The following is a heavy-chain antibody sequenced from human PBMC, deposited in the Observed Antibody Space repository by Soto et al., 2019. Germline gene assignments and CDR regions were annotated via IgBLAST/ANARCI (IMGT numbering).Heavy chain of an antibody. CDR2: IYYSGST. J-gene: IGHJ4*02. D-gene: IGHD5-18*01. V-gene: IGHV4-31*03. CDR3: ARLGYSYGPLDY. Sequence: PSETLSLTCTVSGGSISSGGYYWSWIRQHPGKGLEWIGYIYYSGSTYYNPSLKSRVTISVDTSKNQFSLKLSSVTAADTAVYYCARLGYSYGPLDYWGQGTLVTVSS. CDR1: GGSISSGGYY.